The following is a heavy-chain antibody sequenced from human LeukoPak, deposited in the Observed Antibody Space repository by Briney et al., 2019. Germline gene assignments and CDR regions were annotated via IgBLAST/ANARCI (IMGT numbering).Heavy chain of an antibody. Sequence: GGSLRLSCAASGFTFSSYSMNWVRQAPGKGLEWVSSISSSSSYIYYADSVKGRFTISRDNAKNSLYLQMNSLRAEDAAVYYCAKDNPGYYDSSGYYSYFDYWGQGTLVTVSS. CDR1: GFTFSSYS. D-gene: IGHD3-22*01. CDR2: ISSSSSYI. CDR3: AKDNPGYYDSSGYYSYFDY. J-gene: IGHJ4*02. V-gene: IGHV3-21*04.